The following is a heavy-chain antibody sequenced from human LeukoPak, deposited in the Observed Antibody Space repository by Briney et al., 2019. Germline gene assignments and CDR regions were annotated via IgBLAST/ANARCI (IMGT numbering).Heavy chain of an antibody. CDR2: INHSGST. CDR1: GGSFSGYY. Sequence: PSGTLSLTCAVYGGSFSGYYWSWIRQPPGKGLEWIGEINHSGSTNYNPSLKSRVTISVDTSKNQFSLKLSSVTAADTAVYYCARRRWGSRDAFDIWGQGTMVTVSS. D-gene: IGHD2-8*02. V-gene: IGHV4-34*01. J-gene: IGHJ3*02. CDR3: ARRRWGSRDAFDI.